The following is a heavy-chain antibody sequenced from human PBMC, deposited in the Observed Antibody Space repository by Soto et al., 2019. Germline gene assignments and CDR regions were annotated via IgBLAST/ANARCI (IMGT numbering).Heavy chain of an antibody. CDR2: IIPIFGTA. J-gene: IGHJ6*02. D-gene: IGHD2-21*02. V-gene: IGHV1-69*13. CDR1: GGTFSSYA. Sequence: SVKVCCKASGGTFSSYAISWVRQAPGQGLEWMGGIIPIFGTANYAQKFQGRVTITADESTSTAYMELSSLRSEDTAVYYCARDPPGYCGGDCYTPYYYGMDVWGQGTTVTVSS. CDR3: ARDPPGYCGGDCYTPYYYGMDV.